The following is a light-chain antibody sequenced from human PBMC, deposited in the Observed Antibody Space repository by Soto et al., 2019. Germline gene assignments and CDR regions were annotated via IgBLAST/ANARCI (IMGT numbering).Light chain of an antibody. CDR3: QQSYSTPPWT. V-gene: IGKV1-39*01. CDR2: AAS. CDR1: QSIVTY. J-gene: IGKJ1*01. Sequence: DIQMTESPYSLSASVGDRVTITCRASQSIVTYLNWYLQKPGKAPKLLIYAASNLQSGVPSRFSGSGSGTDFTLTISSLQPADFATYFCQQSYSTPPWTLGQGTMVDIK.